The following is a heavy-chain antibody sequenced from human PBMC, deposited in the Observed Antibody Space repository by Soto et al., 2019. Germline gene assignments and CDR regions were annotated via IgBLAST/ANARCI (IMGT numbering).Heavy chain of an antibody. V-gene: IGHV1-46*03. Sequence: ASVKVSCKASGYTFTIYYMHWVRQAPGQGLEWMGIINPSGGSTSYAQKFQGRVTMTRDTSTSTVYMELSSLRSEDTAVYYCARSRRDYERWRNWFDPWGQGTLVTVSS. CDR3: ARSRRDYERWRNWFDP. J-gene: IGHJ5*02. CDR2: INPSGGST. D-gene: IGHD4-17*01. CDR1: GYTFTIYY.